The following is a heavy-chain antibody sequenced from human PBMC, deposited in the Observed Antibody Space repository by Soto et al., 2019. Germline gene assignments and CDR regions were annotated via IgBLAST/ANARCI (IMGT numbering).Heavy chain of an antibody. J-gene: IGHJ4*02. CDR1: GFTFINAW. D-gene: IGHD6-19*01. Sequence: EVQLVESGGGLVEPGGSLRLSCAASGFTFINAWMNWVRQAPGKGLEWFGRIKSNTDGGTTDYAAPVKGRFTISRDDSKSTLYLQVNSLKTEDTAVYYCTTALAYSSGWYSWGQGTLVTVSS. CDR3: TTALAYSSGWYS. CDR2: IKSNTDGGTT. V-gene: IGHV3-15*07.